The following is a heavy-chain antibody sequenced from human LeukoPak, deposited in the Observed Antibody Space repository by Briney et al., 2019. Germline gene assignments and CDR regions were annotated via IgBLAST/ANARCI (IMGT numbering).Heavy chain of an antibody. V-gene: IGHV3-23*01. CDR2: ISGSGGST. Sequence: GGSLRLSCAASGFTFSSYAMSWVRQAPGKGLEWGSAISGSGGSTYYADSVKGRFTISRDNSKNTLYLQMNSLRAEDTAVYYCAKVLVPYSSSDFDYWGQGTLVTVSS. CDR1: GFTFSSYA. J-gene: IGHJ4*02. CDR3: AKVLVPYSSSDFDY. D-gene: IGHD6-13*01.